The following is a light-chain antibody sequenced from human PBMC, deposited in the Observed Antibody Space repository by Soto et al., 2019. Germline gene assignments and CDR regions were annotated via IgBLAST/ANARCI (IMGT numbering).Light chain of an antibody. Sequence: DIQMTQSPSTLSASVGDRVTITCRASQSIGSWLAWYPQKPGKAPHVLIYKASSLESGVPSRFSGSGSGTESTLTISSLQPDDFATYYCLQYYDYRTCGQGAKVDIK. J-gene: IGKJ1*01. V-gene: IGKV1-5*03. CDR1: QSIGSW. CDR2: KAS. CDR3: LQYYDYRT.